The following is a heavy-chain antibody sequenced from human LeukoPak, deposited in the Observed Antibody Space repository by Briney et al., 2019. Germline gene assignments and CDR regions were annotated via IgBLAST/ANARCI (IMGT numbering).Heavy chain of an antibody. CDR3: ARYDSRGSASTKFDY. V-gene: IGHV4-38-2*01. CDR2: IYGRAST. Sequence: PSETLSLTCAVSGYSLGKNYYWGWIGRSPGKGLEWIGRIYGRASTSYNPSLMNRVTMSVDTSKNHFSLQLTSVTAADTAVYYCARYDSRGSASTKFDYWGPGIQVTVSS. CDR1: GYSLGKNYY. J-gene: IGHJ4*02. D-gene: IGHD3-3*01.